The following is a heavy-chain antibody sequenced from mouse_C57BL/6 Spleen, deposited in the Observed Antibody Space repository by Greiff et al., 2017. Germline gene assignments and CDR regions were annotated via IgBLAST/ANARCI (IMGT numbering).Heavy chain of an antibody. CDR3: ARSLITTVVAKGYYFDY. D-gene: IGHD1-1*01. V-gene: IGHV1-82*01. Sequence: QVQLKQSGPELVKPGASVKISCKASGYAFSSSWMNWVKQRPGKGLEWIGRIYPGDGDTNYNGKFKGKATLTADKSSSTAYMQLSSLTSEDSAVYFCARSLITTVVAKGYYFDYWGQGTTLTVSS. CDR2: IYPGDGDT. CDR1: GYAFSSSW. J-gene: IGHJ2*01.